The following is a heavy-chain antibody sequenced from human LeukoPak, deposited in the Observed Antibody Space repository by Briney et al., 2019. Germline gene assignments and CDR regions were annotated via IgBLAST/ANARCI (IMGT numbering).Heavy chain of an antibody. CDR1: GFTFSGYW. J-gene: IGHJ4*02. CDR2: INSDGSGT. CDR3: AKAEGYDILTGLDY. Sequence: GGSLRLSCAASGFTFSGYWMHWVRQAPGKGLVCVSRINSDGSGTRYADSVKGRFTISRDNAKNTLYLQMNSLRTEDTAVYYCAKAEGYDILTGLDYWGQGTLVTVSS. D-gene: IGHD3-9*01. V-gene: IGHV3-74*01.